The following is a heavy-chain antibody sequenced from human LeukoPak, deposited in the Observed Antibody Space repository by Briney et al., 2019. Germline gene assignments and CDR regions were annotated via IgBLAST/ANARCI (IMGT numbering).Heavy chain of an antibody. CDR2: ISAYNGNT. Sequence: ASVKVSCKASGYTFTSYGISWVRQAHGQGLEWMGWISAYNGNTNYAQKLQGRVTMTTDTSTSTAYMELRSLRSDDTAVYYCARRQGGSGLYYMDVWGKGTTVTVSS. CDR1: GYTFTSYG. J-gene: IGHJ6*03. D-gene: IGHD3-10*01. CDR3: ARRQGGSGLYYMDV. V-gene: IGHV1-18*01.